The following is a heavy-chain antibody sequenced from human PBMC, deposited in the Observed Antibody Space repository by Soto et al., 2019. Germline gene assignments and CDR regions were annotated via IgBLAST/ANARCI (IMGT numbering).Heavy chain of an antibody. Sequence: SETLSLTCDVSCVTISTYYWRCIRQPPWKGLEWIGYNNHRGTTNYNPSLKSRVTISVDTSKNQFSLRLTSVTAADTAIYYCVREAYIGYGHAVDHWGQGNLVTVS. D-gene: IGHD5-12*01. V-gene: IGHV4-59*01. CDR2: NNHRGTT. CDR1: CVTISTYY. J-gene: IGHJ4*02. CDR3: VREAYIGYGHAVDH.